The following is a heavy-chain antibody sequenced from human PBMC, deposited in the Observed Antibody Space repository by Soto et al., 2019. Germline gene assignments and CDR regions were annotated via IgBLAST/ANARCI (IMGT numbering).Heavy chain of an antibody. CDR2: ISSSSSYI. Sequence: PVGSLRLSCAASGFTFSSYSMNWVRQAPGKGLEWVSSISSSSSYIYYADSVKGRFTISRDNAKNSLYLQMNSLRAEDTAVYYCARENDYDFWSGYFAFDYWGQGTLVTVSS. J-gene: IGHJ4*02. CDR3: ARENDYDFWSGYFAFDY. CDR1: GFTFSSYS. D-gene: IGHD3-3*01. V-gene: IGHV3-21*01.